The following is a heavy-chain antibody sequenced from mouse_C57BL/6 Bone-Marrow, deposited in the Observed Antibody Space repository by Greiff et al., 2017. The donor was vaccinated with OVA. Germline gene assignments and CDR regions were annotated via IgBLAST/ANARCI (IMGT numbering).Heavy chain of an antibody. J-gene: IGHJ4*01. CDR3: ASFDYDGGGGDY. V-gene: IGHV1-69*01. CDR1: GYTFTSYW. D-gene: IGHD2-4*01. Sequence: VQLQQPGAELVMPGASVKLSCKASGYTFTSYWMHWVKQRPGQGLEWIGEIDPSDSYTNYNQKFKGKSTLTVDKSSSTAYMQLSSLTSEDSAVYYCASFDYDGGGGDYWGQGTSVTVSS. CDR2: IDPSDSYT.